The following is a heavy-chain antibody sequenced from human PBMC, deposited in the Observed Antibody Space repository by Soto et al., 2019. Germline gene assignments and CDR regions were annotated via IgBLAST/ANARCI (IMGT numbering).Heavy chain of an antibody. CDR2: IYPGDSDT. CDR3: ARLRFQWLAPPNYGMDV. J-gene: IGHJ6*02. V-gene: IGHV5-51*01. Sequence: EVQLVQSGAEVKKPGESLKISCKGSGYSFTSYWIGWVRQMPGKGLEWMGIIYPGDSDTRYSPSFQGQVTISADKSISTAYLQWSSLKASDTAMYYCARLRFQWLAPPNYGMDVWGQGTTVTVSS. D-gene: IGHD6-19*01. CDR1: GYSFTSYW.